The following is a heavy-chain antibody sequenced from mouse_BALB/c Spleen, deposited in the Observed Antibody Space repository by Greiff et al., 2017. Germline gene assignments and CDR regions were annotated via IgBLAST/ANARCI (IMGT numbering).Heavy chain of an antibody. Sequence: EVQLQQSGPELVKPGASVKISCKASGYSFTGYYMHWVKQSHVKSLEWIGRINPYNGATSYNQNFKDKASLTVDKSSSTAYMELHSLTSEDSAVYYCARWRYDAMDYWGQGTSVTVSS. V-gene: IGHV1-31*01. J-gene: IGHJ4*01. CDR1: GYSFTGYY. CDR3: ARWRYDAMDY. CDR2: INPYNGAT.